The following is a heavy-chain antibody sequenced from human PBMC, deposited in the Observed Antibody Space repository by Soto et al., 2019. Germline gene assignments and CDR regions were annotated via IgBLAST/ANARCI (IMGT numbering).Heavy chain of an antibody. CDR2: IYPGDSDT. J-gene: IGHJ6*02. D-gene: IGHD1-26*01. CDR1: GYSFTSYW. Sequence: PGESLKISCKGSGYSFTSYWIGWVRQMPWKGLEWMGIIYPGDSDTRYSPSFQGQVTISADKSISTAYLQWSSLKASDTAMYYCARHQWELLDYYYGMDVWGQGTTVTVSS. CDR3: ARHQWELLDYYYGMDV. V-gene: IGHV5-51*01.